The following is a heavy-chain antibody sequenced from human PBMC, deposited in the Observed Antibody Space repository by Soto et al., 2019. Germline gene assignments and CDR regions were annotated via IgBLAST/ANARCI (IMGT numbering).Heavy chain of an antibody. D-gene: IGHD3-3*01. V-gene: IGHV3-15*01. Sequence: GGSLRLSCAASGFTFSNAWMSWVRQAPGKGLEWVGRIKSKTDGGTTDYAAPVKGRFTISRDDSKNTLYLQMNSLKTEDTAVYYCTTRFLEWTWTWAFDIWGQGTMVTVSS. J-gene: IGHJ3*02. CDR3: TTRFLEWTWTWAFDI. CDR2: IKSKTDGGTT. CDR1: GFTFSNAW.